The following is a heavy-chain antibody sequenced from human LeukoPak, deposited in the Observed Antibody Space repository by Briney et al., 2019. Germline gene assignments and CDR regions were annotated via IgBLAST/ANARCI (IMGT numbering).Heavy chain of an antibody. Sequence: PSETLSLTCTVSGGSISSYYWSWIRQPAGKGLEWIGRIYTSGSTNYNPSLKSQVTMSVDTSKNQFSLKLSSVTAADTAVYYCARDLATVTADDAFDIWGQGTMVTVSS. CDR1: GGSISSYY. J-gene: IGHJ3*02. V-gene: IGHV4-4*07. D-gene: IGHD4-11*01. CDR2: IYTSGST. CDR3: ARDLATVTADDAFDI.